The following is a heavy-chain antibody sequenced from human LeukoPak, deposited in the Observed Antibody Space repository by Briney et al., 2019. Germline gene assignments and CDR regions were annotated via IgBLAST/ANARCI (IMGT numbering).Heavy chain of an antibody. CDR2: ISSSSSTI. CDR1: GFTFSSYS. D-gene: IGHD3-10*02. J-gene: IGHJ6*04. V-gene: IGHV3-48*01. Sequence: GGSLRLSCAASGFTFSSYSMNWVRQAPGKGLEWVSYISSSSSTIYYADSVKGRLTISRDNAKNSLYLQMNSLRAEDTAVYYCAELGITMIGGVWGKGTTVTISS. CDR3: AELGITMIGGV.